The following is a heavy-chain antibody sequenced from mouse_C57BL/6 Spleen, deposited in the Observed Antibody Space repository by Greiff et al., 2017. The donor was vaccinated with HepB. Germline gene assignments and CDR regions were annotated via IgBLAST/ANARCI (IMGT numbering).Heavy chain of an antibody. CDR1: GYTFTDYE. Sequence: VQLQQSGAELVRPGASVTLSCKASGYTFTDYEMHWVKQTPVHGLEWIGAIDPETGGTAYNQKFKGKAILTADKSSSTAYMELRSLTSEDSAVYYGTRGGITTVVASGDYWGQGTSVTVSS. D-gene: IGHD1-1*01. J-gene: IGHJ4*01. V-gene: IGHV1-15*01. CDR2: IDPETGGT. CDR3: TRGGITTVVASGDY.